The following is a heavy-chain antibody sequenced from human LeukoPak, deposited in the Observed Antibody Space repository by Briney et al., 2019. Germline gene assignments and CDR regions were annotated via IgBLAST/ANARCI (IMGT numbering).Heavy chain of an antibody. J-gene: IGHJ5*02. CDR3: ARGGDSYGAPGWFDP. D-gene: IGHD5-18*01. CDR1: GGSISSSNW. CDR2: INHSGST. V-gene: IGHV4-4*02. Sequence: PSETLSLTCAVSGGSISSSNWWSWVRQPPGKGLEWIGEINHSGSTNYNPSLKSRVTISVDTSKNQFSLKLSSVTAADTAVYYCARGGDSYGAPGWFDPWGQGTLVTVSS.